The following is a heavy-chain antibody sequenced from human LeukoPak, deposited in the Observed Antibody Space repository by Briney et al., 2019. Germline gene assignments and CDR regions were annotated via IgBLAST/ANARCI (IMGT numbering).Heavy chain of an antibody. D-gene: IGHD3-10*01. V-gene: IGHV4-4*07. CDR1: GGSISSYY. CDR3: AREGVLLWFGLKSGFYYMDV. Sequence: SETLSLTCTVSGGSISSYYWSWIRQPAGKGLEWIGRIYTSGSTNYNPSLKSRVTMSVDTSKNQFSLKLSSVTAADTAVYYCAREGVLLWFGLKSGFYYMDVWGKGTTVTISS. J-gene: IGHJ6*03. CDR2: IYTSGST.